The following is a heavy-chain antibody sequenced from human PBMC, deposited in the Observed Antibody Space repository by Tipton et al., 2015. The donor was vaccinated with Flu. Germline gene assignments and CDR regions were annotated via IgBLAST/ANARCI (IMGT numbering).Heavy chain of an antibody. Sequence: LRLSCAVYGGSFSGYYWSWIRQPPGKGLEWIGEITHSGGTNYNPPLKSRVTISGDTSKNQFSLTLSSVTAADTAVFYCVGHCSGGRCSHTFDIWGQGTMVTVSS. CDR2: ITHSGGT. D-gene: IGHD2-15*01. J-gene: IGHJ3*02. CDR3: VGHCSGGRCSHTFDI. V-gene: IGHV4-34*01. CDR1: GGSFSGYY.